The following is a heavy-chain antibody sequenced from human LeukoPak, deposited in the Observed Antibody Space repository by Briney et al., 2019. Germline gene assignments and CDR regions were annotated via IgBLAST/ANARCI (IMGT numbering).Heavy chain of an antibody. D-gene: IGHD6-19*01. Sequence: KPSETLSLTCTVSGGSISSSSYYWGWIRQPPGKGLEWIGSIYYSGSTYYNPSLKSRVTISVDTSKNQFSLKLSSVTAADTAVYYWASIHFGSGWYIRFDYWGQEPLVTVSS. J-gene: IGHJ4*02. CDR3: ASIHFGSGWYIRFDY. CDR2: IYYSGST. V-gene: IGHV4-39*07. CDR1: GGSISSSSYY.